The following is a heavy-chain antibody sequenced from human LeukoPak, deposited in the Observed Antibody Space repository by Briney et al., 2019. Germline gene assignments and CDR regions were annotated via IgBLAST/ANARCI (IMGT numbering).Heavy chain of an antibody. Sequence: SVKVSCKASGGTFSSYAISRVRQAPGQGLEWMGRIIPILGIANYAQKFQGRVTITADKSTSTAYMELSSLRSEDTAVYYCAGIDYYDSSGPYYFDYWGQGTLVTVSS. CDR3: AGIDYYDSSGPYYFDY. J-gene: IGHJ4*02. CDR1: GGTFSSYA. CDR2: IIPILGIA. D-gene: IGHD3-22*01. V-gene: IGHV1-69*04.